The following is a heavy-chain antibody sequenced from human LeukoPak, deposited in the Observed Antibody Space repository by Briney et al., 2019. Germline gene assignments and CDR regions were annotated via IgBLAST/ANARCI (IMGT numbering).Heavy chain of an antibody. Sequence: GRSLRLSCAASGFTFSSYGMHWVRQAPGKGLEWVAVISYDGSNKYYADSVKGRFTISRDNSKNTLYLQMNSLRAEDTAVYYCAKGGQQLVGYYFDYWGQGTLVTVSS. J-gene: IGHJ4*02. CDR3: AKGGQQLVGYYFDY. D-gene: IGHD6-13*01. CDR2: ISYDGSNK. CDR1: GFTFSSYG. V-gene: IGHV3-30*18.